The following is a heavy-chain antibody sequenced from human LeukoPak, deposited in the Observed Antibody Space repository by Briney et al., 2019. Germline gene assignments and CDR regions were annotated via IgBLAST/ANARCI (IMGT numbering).Heavy chain of an antibody. CDR2: INHSGST. V-gene: IGHV4-34*01. D-gene: IGHD4-23*01. Sequence: KPSETLSLTCAVYGGSFSGYYWSWIRQPPGKGLEWIGEINHSGSTNYNPSLKSRVTISVDTSKNQFSLKLSSVTAADTAVYYCARVAPRRTTVVTMVIRAFDIWGQGTMVTVSS. CDR3: ARVAPRRTTVVTMVIRAFDI. J-gene: IGHJ3*02. CDR1: GGSFSGYY.